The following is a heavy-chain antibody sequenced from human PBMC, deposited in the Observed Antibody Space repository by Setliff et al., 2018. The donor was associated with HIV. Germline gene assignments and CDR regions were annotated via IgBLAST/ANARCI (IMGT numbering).Heavy chain of an antibody. Sequence: SETLSLTCYVTDDPISSYYWSWVRQPAGKGLEWIGRLYVSGDTNYNPSLKSRVTMSLDTSKKHFSLNLKSVTAADTAVYYCALTGHRLLRGYMDVWGKGTPVTVS. J-gene: IGHJ6*03. CDR3: ALTGHRLLRGYMDV. CDR1: DDPISSYY. D-gene: IGHD2-15*01. CDR2: LYVSGDT. V-gene: IGHV4-4*07.